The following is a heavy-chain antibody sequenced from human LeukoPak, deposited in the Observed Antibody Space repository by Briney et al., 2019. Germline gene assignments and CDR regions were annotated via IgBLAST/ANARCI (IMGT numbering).Heavy chain of an antibody. CDR1: GGSFSGYY. CDR3: ARLDGYSSSWPYYYYGMDV. J-gene: IGHJ6*02. Sequence: SETVSLTCDVYGGSFSGYYWSWIRQPPGKGLEWIGEINHSGSTNYNPSLKSRVTISVDTSKNQFSLKLSSVTAADTAVYYCARLDGYSSSWPYYYYGMDVWGQGTTVTVSS. CDR2: INHSGST. V-gene: IGHV4-34*01. D-gene: IGHD6-13*01.